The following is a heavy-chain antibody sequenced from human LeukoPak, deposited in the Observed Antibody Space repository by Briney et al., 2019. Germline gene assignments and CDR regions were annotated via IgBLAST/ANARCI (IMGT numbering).Heavy chain of an antibody. Sequence: PSETLSLTCTVSGGSVNTGSYYWNWIRQPPGKGLEWIGFIYYSGSTSYNPSLKSRVTISVDTSKNQFSLNLSSVTAADTAVYFCARQFDSYGYAFDMWGRGTMVTVSS. D-gene: IGHD5-18*01. CDR2: IYYSGST. CDR3: ARQFDSYGYAFDM. CDR1: GGSVNTGSYY. V-gene: IGHV4-61*01. J-gene: IGHJ3*02.